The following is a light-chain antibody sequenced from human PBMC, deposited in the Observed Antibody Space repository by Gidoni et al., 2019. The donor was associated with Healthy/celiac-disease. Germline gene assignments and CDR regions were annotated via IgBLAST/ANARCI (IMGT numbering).Light chain of an antibody. CDR1: QSVSSN. CDR3: QQYNNWPPWT. Sequence: EIVMTQSPATLSVSPGERATPSCRARQSVSSNLAWYHQKPGQAPRLLIYCASTRATGIPARFSGIASGTEFTLTISSLHSEEFAVYYCQQYNNWPPWTFGQGTKVEIK. CDR2: CAS. V-gene: IGKV3-15*01. J-gene: IGKJ1*01.